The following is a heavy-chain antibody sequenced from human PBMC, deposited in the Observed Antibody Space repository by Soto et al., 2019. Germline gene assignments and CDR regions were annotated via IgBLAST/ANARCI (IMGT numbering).Heavy chain of an antibody. J-gene: IGHJ6*02. CDR3: ARDRDLYDSSGFDYYGMDV. CDR1: GGSISIYY. Sequence: SETLSLTCTVSGGSISIYYWSWIRHPPGKGLEWIGYIYYSGSTNYNPSLKSRVTISVDTSKNQFSLKLSSVTAADTAVYYCARDRDLYDSSGFDYYGMDVWGQGTTVTVSS. D-gene: IGHD3-22*01. V-gene: IGHV4-59*01. CDR2: IYYSGST.